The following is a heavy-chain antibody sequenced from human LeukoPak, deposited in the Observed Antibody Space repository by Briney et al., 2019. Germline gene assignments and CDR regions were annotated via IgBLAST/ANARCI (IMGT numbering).Heavy chain of an antibody. J-gene: IGHJ4*02. D-gene: IGHD3-10*01. CDR2: IYYSGST. CDR3: ARAPLLLWFGESINYFDY. V-gene: IGHV4-31*03. CDR1: GGSISSGDYY. Sequence: SETLSLTCTVSGGSISSGDYYWSWIRQHPGKGLERIGYIYYSGSTYYNPSLKSRVTISVDTSKNQFSLKLSSVTAADTAVYYCARAPLLLWFGESINYFDYWGQGTLVTVSS.